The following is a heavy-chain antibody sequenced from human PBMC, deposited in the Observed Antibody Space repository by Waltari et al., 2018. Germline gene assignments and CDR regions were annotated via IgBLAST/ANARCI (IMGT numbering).Heavy chain of an antibody. CDR3: ARVGDCSGGSCYLPY. V-gene: IGHV3-33*01. D-gene: IGHD2-15*01. CDR1: GFTFSSYG. CDR2: IWDDGSNK. J-gene: IGHJ4*02. Sequence: QVQLVESGGGVVQPGRSLGLSCAAAGFTFSSYGMHWVRQAPGKGLEWVAVIWDDGSNKYYADSVKGRFTISRDNSKNTLYLQMNSLRAEDTAVYYCARVGDCSGGSCYLPYWGQGTLVTVSS.